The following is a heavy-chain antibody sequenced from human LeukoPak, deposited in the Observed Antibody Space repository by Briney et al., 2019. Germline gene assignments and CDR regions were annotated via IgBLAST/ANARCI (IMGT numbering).Heavy chain of an antibody. V-gene: IGHV3-23*01. CDR1: GFTFSNAW. CDR2: ISGGGGT. D-gene: IGHD2-21*02. Sequence: GGSLRLSCAASGFTFSNAWMSWVRQAPGKGLEWVSGISGGGGTYYADSVKGRFTISRDNSKNTLYLQVNSLRAEDTGVYYCAKEPPYCGGDCYFLLDYWGQGTLVTVSS. CDR3: AKEPPYCGGDCYFLLDY. J-gene: IGHJ4*02.